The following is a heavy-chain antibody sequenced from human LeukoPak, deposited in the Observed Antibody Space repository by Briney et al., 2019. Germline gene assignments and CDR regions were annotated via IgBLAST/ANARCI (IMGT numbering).Heavy chain of an antibody. CDR1: GGSISSYY. J-gene: IGHJ6*02. D-gene: IGHD2-2*01. CDR3: ARLTVVVPAAIDYYGMDA. V-gene: IGHV4-59*08. Sequence: SETLSLTCTVSGGSISSYYWSWIRQPPGKGLEWIGYIYYSGSTNYNPSLKSRVTISVDTSKNQFSLKLSSVTAADTAVYHCARLTVVVPAAIDYYGMDAWGQGTTVTVSS. CDR2: IYYSGST.